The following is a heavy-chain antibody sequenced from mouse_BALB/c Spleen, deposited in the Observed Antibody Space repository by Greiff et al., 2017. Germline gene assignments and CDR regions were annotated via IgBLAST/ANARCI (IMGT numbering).Heavy chain of an antibody. V-gene: IGHV3-2*02. Sequence: VQLKESGPGLVKPSQSLSLTCTVTGYSITSDYAWNWIRQFPGNKLEWMGYISYSGSTSYNPSLKSRISITRDTSKNQFFLQLNSVTTEDTATYYCALYGNYVGYFDVWGAGTTVTVSS. J-gene: IGHJ1*01. CDR1: GYSITSDYA. D-gene: IGHD2-1*01. CDR2: ISYSGST. CDR3: ALYGNYVGYFDV.